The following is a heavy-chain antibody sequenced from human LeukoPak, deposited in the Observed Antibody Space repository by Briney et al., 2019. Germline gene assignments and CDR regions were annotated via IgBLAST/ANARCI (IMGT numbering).Heavy chain of an antibody. D-gene: IGHD2-15*01. V-gene: IGHV7-4-1*02. Sequence: ASVKVSCKASGYTFTSYAMNWVRQAPGQGLEWMGWINTNTGNPTYAQGFTGRFVFSLDTSVSTAYLQISSLKAEDTAVYYCASEINGGNCSGGSCLLYYYYGMDVWGQGTTVTVSS. CDR2: INTNTGNP. J-gene: IGHJ6*02. CDR3: ASEINGGNCSGGSCLLYYYYGMDV. CDR1: GYTFTSYA.